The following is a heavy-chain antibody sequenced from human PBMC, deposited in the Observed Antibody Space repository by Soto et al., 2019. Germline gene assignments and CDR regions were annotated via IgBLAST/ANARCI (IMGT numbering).Heavy chain of an antibody. J-gene: IGHJ4*02. CDR2: IIPIFGTA. CDR1: GGTFSSYA. CDR3: ARAGRNRYKWNY. D-gene: IGHD1-20*01. V-gene: IGHV1-69*13. Sequence: ASVKVSCKASGGTFSSYAISWVRQAPGQGLEWMGWIIPIFGTANYAQKFQGRVTITADESTSTAYMELSSLRSEDTAVYYCARAGRNRYKWNYWGQGTLVTVSS.